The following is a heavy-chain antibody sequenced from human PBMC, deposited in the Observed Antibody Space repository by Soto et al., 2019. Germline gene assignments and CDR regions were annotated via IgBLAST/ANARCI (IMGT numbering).Heavy chain of an antibody. Sequence: PGVSLRLSCAASGFTFSHAWINWVRHAPRKGLEWVGRIKSKTDGGTPDYAAPVTGRFAISRDDSKNMVYLQMNSLKTEDTGIYYCTTDSYSSIIVVRFDYWGHGTLVTVSS. CDR3: TTDSYSSIIVVRFDY. D-gene: IGHD3-22*01. V-gene: IGHV3-15*07. CDR1: GFTFSHAW. CDR2: IKSKTDGGTP. J-gene: IGHJ4*01.